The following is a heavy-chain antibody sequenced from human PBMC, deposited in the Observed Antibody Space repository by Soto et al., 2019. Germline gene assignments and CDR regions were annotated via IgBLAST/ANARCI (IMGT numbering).Heavy chain of an antibody. CDR2: ISYDESSK. Sequence: QVQLVESGGGVVQPGRSLRLSCAASGFTFSSHAMHWVRQAPGKGLEWVAVISYDESSKYYADAVKGRFTISRDNSKNTPYLQMSSLRAADTALYYCARNTHPVGLVPAANLDYWGQGALVTVSS. J-gene: IGHJ4*02. D-gene: IGHD2-2*01. CDR3: ARNTHPVGLVPAANLDY. CDR1: GFTFSSHA. V-gene: IGHV3-30-3*01.